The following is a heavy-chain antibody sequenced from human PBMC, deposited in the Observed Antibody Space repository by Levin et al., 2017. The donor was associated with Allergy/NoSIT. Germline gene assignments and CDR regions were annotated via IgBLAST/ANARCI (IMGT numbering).Heavy chain of an antibody. V-gene: IGHV3-7*03. D-gene: IGHD1-14*01. CDR1: GFTFRTYW. CDR2: IKQDGSEK. Sequence: GESLKISCAASGFTFRTYWMSWVRQAPGKGLEWVANIKQDGSEKYYLDSVKGRFSISRDNAKNSVYLQMNSLRVEDTAMYYCAITNGAFWGQGTLVTVSS. CDR3: AITNGAF. J-gene: IGHJ4*02.